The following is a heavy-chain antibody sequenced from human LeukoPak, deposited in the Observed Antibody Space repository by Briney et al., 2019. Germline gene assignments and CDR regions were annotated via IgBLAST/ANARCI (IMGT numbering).Heavy chain of an antibody. D-gene: IGHD2-15*01. J-gene: IGHJ4*02. Sequence: QSGGSLRLSCKVYGFTVSSNSWSWVRQAPGKGLEWVSFISSGGNTDHSDSVKGRFTISRDNSKNTLYLQMNSLRAEDTAIYYCARRAGEYSHPYDYWGQGTLVTVSS. CDR2: ISSGGNT. V-gene: IGHV3-53*01. CDR1: GFTVSSNS. CDR3: ARRAGEYSHPYDY.